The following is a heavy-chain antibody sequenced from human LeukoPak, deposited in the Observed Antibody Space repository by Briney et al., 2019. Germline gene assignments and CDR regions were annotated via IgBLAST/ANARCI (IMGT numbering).Heavy chain of an antibody. D-gene: IGHD6-13*01. J-gene: IGHJ4*02. CDR1: GFSFTSYA. CDR3: AKDLAPFTNAWYAFDY. V-gene: IGHV3-23*01. Sequence: GGSLRLSCAASGFSFTSYAMSWVPQAPAKGLEWVSAITGSGGTKYYADSVRGRFTISRDSSKNTLVLQMNSFRAEDTAVYSCAKDLAPFTNAWYAFDYWGRGILVTVSS. CDR2: ITGSGGTK.